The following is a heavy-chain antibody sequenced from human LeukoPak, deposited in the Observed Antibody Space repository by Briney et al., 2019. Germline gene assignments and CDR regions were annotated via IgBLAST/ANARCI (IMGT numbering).Heavy chain of an antibody. Sequence: KPGGSLRLSCAASGFTFSSYSMNWVRQAPGKGLEWVSSISSRSSNLYYADSAKGRFTISRDNAKNSLYLQMNSLRAEDTALYYCARDGGVDGYNSYFDYWGQGTLVTVSS. CDR1: GFTFSSYS. J-gene: IGHJ4*02. D-gene: IGHD5-24*01. CDR2: ISSRSSNL. V-gene: IGHV3-21*01. CDR3: ARDGGVDGYNSYFDY.